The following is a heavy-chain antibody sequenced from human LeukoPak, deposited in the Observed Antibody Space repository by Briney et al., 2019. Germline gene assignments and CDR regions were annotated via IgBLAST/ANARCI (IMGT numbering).Heavy chain of an antibody. CDR1: GGPFSGYY. Sequence: SETLSLTCGVYGGPFSGYYWGWIRQPPEKGLEWIGEINHSGNTNYNPSLKSRVTISADTSKNQFSLKLSSVTAADTAVYYCARVYSDSWPGYYFDNWGQGTLVTVSS. V-gene: IGHV4-34*01. CDR3: ARVYSDSWPGYYFDN. J-gene: IGHJ4*02. D-gene: IGHD6-13*01. CDR2: INHSGNT.